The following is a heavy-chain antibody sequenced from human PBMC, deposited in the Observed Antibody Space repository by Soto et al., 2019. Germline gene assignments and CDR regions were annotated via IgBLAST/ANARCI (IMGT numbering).Heavy chain of an antibody. D-gene: IGHD3-3*01. CDR2: IYWDDDK. J-gene: IGHJ4*02. CDR3: AHRGNYDFWSGYYSDYYFDY. V-gene: IGHV2-5*02. CDR1: GFSLSTSGVG. Sequence: QITLKESGPTLVKPTQTLTLTCTFSGFSLSTSGVGVGWIRQPPGKALEWLALIYWDDDKRYSPSLKSRLTTTKDTPKNQVVLTMTTMDPVDTATYYCAHRGNYDFWSGYYSDYYFDYWGQGTLVTVSS.